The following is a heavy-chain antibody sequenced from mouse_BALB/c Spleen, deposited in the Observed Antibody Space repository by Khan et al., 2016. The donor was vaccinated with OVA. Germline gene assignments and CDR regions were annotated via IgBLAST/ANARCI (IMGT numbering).Heavy chain of an antibody. CDR3: TRSGYGGFVY. CDR2: INPNNGGT. J-gene: IGHJ3*01. D-gene: IGHD1-1*02. CDR1: GYTFSSYY. Sequence: QVQLQQSGAELVKPGTSVRLSCKSSGYTFSSYYLYWVKQRPGQGLEWIGDINPNNGGTNFNEKFKNKATLTVDKSSSTAYMQLSGLTSEDSAVYYCTRSGYGGFVYWGQGTLVTVSA. V-gene: IGHV1-53*01.